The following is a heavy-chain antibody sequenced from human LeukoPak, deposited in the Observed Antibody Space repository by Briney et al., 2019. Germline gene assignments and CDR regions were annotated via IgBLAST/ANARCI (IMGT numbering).Heavy chain of an antibody. V-gene: IGHV3-7*01. D-gene: IGHD2-2*01. Sequence: GGSLRLSCTASGFTFGNFWMSWVRQAPGRGLQWVASMRGDGRLIHYVDSVEGRFTISRDNAKNSLYLQMNSLRAEDTAVYYCARETYCTNTSCPIGDHFDYWGQGTLVTVSS. CDR3: ARETYCTNTSCPIGDHFDY. CDR2: MRGDGRLI. CDR1: GFTFGNFW. J-gene: IGHJ4*02.